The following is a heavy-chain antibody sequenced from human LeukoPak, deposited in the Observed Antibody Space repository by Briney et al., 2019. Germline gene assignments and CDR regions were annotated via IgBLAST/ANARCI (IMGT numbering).Heavy chain of an antibody. V-gene: IGHV1-46*01. Sequence: GASVKVSCKASGYTFTSYYMHWVRQAPGQGLEWMGIINPSGGSTSYAQKFQGRVTMTRDTSTSTVYMELSNLRSEDTAVYYCARDWRGITMIVVDNDAFDIWGQGTMVTVPS. D-gene: IGHD3-22*01. CDR3: ARDWRGITMIVVDNDAFDI. CDR1: GYTFTSYY. J-gene: IGHJ3*02. CDR2: INPSGGST.